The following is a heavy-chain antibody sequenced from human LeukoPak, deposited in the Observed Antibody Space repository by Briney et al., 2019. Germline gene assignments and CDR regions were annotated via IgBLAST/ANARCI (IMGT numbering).Heavy chain of an antibody. CDR3: AKGVRITMVRGAFDI. J-gene: IGHJ3*02. V-gene: IGHV3-9*01. Sequence: AGGSLRLSCAASGFTFDDYAMHWVRQTPGKGLEWVSGISWNSRSIAYADSVKGRFTISRDNAKNSLYLQMNSLRAEDTALYYCAKGVRITMVRGAFDIWGQGTMVTVSS. CDR2: ISWNSRSI. CDR1: GFTFDDYA. D-gene: IGHD3-10*01.